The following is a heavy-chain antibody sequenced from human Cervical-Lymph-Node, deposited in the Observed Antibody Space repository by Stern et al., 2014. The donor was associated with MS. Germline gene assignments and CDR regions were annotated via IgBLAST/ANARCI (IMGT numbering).Heavy chain of an antibody. Sequence: EVQLVESGAEVKKPGESLKISCKGSGYSFSSSWIGWVRQMPGKGLEWIAIIFPGGSDIRYSPSFQGQVTISADKSSSTAYLQWNNLKASDTAIYYCARQRYFDYWGQGTLVTVSS. CDR1: GYSFSSSW. CDR3: ARQRYFDY. CDR2: IFPGGSDI. J-gene: IGHJ4*02. V-gene: IGHV5-51*01.